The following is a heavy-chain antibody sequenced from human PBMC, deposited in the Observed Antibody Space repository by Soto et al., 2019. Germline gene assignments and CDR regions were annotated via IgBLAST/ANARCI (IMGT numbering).Heavy chain of an antibody. CDR1: GFMVSSYW. CDR2: IKQDGSEI. D-gene: IGHD3-10*01. Sequence: VHLVESGGGLVEPGGSLRLSCEASGFMVSSYWMSLVRQAPGEGLEWVANIKQDGSEIHYLESVEGRFTIFRDNARRSLYLQMNSLRAEDTAVYFCASYSGSYFPVGHDRWGQGTLVVVSS. V-gene: IGHV3-7*01. J-gene: IGHJ5*02. CDR3: ASYSGSYFPVGHDR.